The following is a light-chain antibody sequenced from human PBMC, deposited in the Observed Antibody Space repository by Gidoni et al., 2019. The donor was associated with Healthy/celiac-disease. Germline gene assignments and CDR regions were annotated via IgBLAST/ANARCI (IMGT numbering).Light chain of an antibody. CDR1: QSISSW. CDR2: DAS. CDR3: QQYNSYSWT. J-gene: IGKJ1*01. V-gene: IGKV1-5*01. Sequence: DIQMNQPPSTLSASVGDRVTITCRASQSISSWLAWYQQKPGKAPKLLIYDASSLESGVPSRFSGSGSGTECTLTISSLQPDDFATYYCQQYNSYSWTCXQXTKVEIK.